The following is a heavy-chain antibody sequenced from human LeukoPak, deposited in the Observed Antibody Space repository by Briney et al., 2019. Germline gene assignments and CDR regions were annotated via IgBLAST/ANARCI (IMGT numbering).Heavy chain of an antibody. CDR1: GGSFSGYY. V-gene: IGHV4-34*01. J-gene: IGHJ3*02. CDR2: INHSGST. Sequence: SETLSLTCAVYGGSFSGYYWSWIRQPPGKGLEWIGEINHSGSTNYNPSLKSRVTISVDTSKNQLSLKLNSVTAADTAVYYCARALGAFDIWGQGTMVTVS. CDR3: ARALGAFDI.